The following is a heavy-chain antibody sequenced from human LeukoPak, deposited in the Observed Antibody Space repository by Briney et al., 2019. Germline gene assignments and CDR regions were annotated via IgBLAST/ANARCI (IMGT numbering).Heavy chain of an antibody. V-gene: IGHV3-9*01. J-gene: IGHJ4*02. CDR3: ARGGQNYDILTGYSQEYYFDY. D-gene: IGHD3-9*01. CDR1: GFTFDDYA. CDR2: ISWNSGSI. Sequence: GRSLRLSCAASGFTFDDYAMHWVRQAPGKGLEWVSGISWNSGSIGYADSVKGRFTISRDNAKNSLYLQMNSLRAEDTAVYYCARGGQNYDILTGYSQEYYFDYWGQGTLVTVSS.